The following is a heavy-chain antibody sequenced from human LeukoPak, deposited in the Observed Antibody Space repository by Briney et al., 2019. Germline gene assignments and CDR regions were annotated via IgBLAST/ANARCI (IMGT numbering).Heavy chain of an antibody. CDR2: INPNSGGT. D-gene: IGHD3-16*02. J-gene: IGHJ3*02. Sequence: GASVKVSCKASGYTFTGYYMHWVLQAPGQGLEWMGWINPNSGGTNYAQKFQGRVTMTRDTSISTAYMELSRLRSDDTAVYYCARGFPYYDYIWGSYRLNGGDAFDISGQGTMVTVSS. CDR3: ARGFPYYDYIWGSYRLNGGDAFDI. V-gene: IGHV1-2*02. CDR1: GYTFTGYY.